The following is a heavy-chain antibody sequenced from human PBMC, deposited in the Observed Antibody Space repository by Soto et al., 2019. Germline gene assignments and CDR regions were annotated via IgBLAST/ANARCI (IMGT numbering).Heavy chain of an antibody. CDR3: ARERIVVPAAQIYYYYGMDV. CDR1: GYTFTSYY. D-gene: IGHD2-2*01. J-gene: IGHJ6*02. V-gene: IGHV1-46*01. Sequence: ASVKVSCKASGYTFTSYYMHWVRQAPGQGLEWMGIINPSGGSTSYAQKFQGRVTMTRDTSTSTVYMELSSLRSEDTAVYYCARERIVVPAAQIYYYYGMDVWGQGTTVTVSS. CDR2: INPSGGST.